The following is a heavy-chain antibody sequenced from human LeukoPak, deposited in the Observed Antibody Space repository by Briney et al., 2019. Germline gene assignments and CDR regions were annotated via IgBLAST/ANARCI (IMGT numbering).Heavy chain of an antibody. V-gene: IGHV3-23*01. CDR3: AKSSGWLQLINGDAFDI. D-gene: IGHD5-24*01. J-gene: IGHJ3*02. CDR1: AFTFSAYA. CDR2: ISGSGGST. Sequence: GGSLRLSCAASAFTFSAYAMTWVRQAPGKGLEWVSAISGSGGSTYYADSVKGRFTISRDNSKNTLYLQMNSLRAEDTAVYYCAKSSGWLQLINGDAFDIWGQGTMVTVSS.